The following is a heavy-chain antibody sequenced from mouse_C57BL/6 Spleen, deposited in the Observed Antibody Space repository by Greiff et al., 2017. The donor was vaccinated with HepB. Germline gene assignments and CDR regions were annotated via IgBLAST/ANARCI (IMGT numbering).Heavy chain of an antibody. CDR1: GYSITSGYY. CDR2: ISYDGSN. D-gene: IGHD1-1*01. V-gene: IGHV3-6*01. CDR3: SRASYGSSFAY. J-gene: IGHJ3*01. Sequence: ESGPGLVKPSQSLSLTCSVTGYSITSGYYWNWIRQFPGNKLEWMGYISYDGSNNYNPSLKNRISITRDTSKNQFFLKLNSVTTEDTATYYCSRASYGSSFAYWGQGTLVTVSA.